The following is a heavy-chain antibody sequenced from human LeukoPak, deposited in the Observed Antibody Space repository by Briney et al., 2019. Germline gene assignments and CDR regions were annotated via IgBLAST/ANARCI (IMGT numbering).Heavy chain of an antibody. Sequence: GGSLRLSCAASGFTCSSYSMSWVRQAPGKGLEWVSAISRSGDSTYYADSVKGRFTISRGNSDNTLYLQMNGLRGEDTALYYCAKDLFSGSWTPFDYWGQGTLVTVFS. CDR1: GFTCSSYS. J-gene: IGHJ4*02. CDR3: AKDLFSGSWTPFDY. CDR2: ISRSGDST. V-gene: IGHV3-23*01. D-gene: IGHD1-26*01.